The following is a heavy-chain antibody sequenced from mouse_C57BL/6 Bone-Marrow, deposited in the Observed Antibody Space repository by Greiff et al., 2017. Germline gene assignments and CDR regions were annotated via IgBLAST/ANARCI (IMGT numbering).Heavy chain of an antibody. Sequence: EVQGVESGPGLVKPSQSLSLTCTVTGYSITSDYAWNWIRQFPGKKLEWMGYITYSGSTSYSPSLKSRISITRDTSKNQFFLQLNSVSTEDTATYYCSRASYYYGDSLDYWGQGTTLTVSS. CDR2: ITYSGST. J-gene: IGHJ2*01. CDR1: GYSITSDYA. CDR3: SRASYYYGDSLDY. V-gene: IGHV3-2*02. D-gene: IGHD1-1*02.